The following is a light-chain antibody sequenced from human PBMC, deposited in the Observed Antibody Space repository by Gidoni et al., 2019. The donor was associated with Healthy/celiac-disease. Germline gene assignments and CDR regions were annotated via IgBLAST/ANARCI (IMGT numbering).Light chain of an antibody. J-gene: IGKJ3*01. Sequence: DIQMTQSPSSLSASVGDRVTITCQASQDISNYLNWYQQKPGKAPKLLIYDASNLETGVLSRFSGSGSGTDFTFTISSLQPEDIATYYCQQYDNLPSFTFGPGTKVDIK. CDR1: QDISNY. CDR3: QQYDNLPSFT. CDR2: DAS. V-gene: IGKV1-33*01.